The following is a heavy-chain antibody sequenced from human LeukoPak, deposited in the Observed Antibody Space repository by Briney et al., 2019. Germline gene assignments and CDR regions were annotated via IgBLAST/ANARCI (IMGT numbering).Heavy chain of an antibody. D-gene: IGHD3-10*01. CDR3: ARIYYYGSGIHYYYYYYMDV. CDR1: GYSISSAYY. CDR2: IYHSGST. J-gene: IGHJ6*03. Sequence: SETLSLTCTVSGYSISSAYYWGWIRQPPGKGLEWIGSIYHSGSTYYNPSLKSRVTISVDTSKNQFSLKLSSVTAADTAVYYCARIYYYGSGIHYYYYYYMDVWGKGTTVTISS. V-gene: IGHV4-38-2*02.